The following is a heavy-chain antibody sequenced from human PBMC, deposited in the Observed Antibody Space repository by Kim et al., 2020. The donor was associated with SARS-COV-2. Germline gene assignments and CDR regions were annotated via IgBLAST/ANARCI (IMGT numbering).Heavy chain of an antibody. V-gene: IGHV4-31*02. CDR3: ARIATVTYGMDV. D-gene: IGHD4-17*01. J-gene: IGHJ6*02. Sequence: YNPSLKSRVTISVDTSKNQFSLKLSSVTAADTAVYYCARIATVTYGMDVWGQGTTVTVSS.